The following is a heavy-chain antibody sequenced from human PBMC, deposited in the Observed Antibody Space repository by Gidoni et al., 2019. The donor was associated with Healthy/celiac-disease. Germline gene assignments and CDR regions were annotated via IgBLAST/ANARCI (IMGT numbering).Heavy chain of an antibody. CDR3: ARVGNFHYYYYMDV. Sequence: QVQLVESGGGVVQPGRSLRLSCAASGFTFSSYGMHWVRQAPGKGLEWVAVIWYDGSNKYYADSVKGRFTISRDNSKNTLYLQMNSLRAEDTAVYYCARVGNFHYYYYMDVWGKGTTVTVSS. J-gene: IGHJ6*03. V-gene: IGHV3-33*01. CDR2: IWYDGSNK. CDR1: GFTFSSYG. D-gene: IGHD4-4*01.